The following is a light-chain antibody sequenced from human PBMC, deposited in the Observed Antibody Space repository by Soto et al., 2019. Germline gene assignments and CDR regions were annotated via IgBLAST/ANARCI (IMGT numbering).Light chain of an antibody. J-gene: IGKJ1*01. CDR1: RGVGTN. Sequence: EIVMTQSPATLSVSPGETATLSCRARRGVGTNLAWYQHRPGQAPRLLIYDASTRAPGIPGRFSGSGSGTDFSLTISSPQSEDFAVYYCQQYEQWPPWTFGQGTKVEIK. CDR2: DAS. V-gene: IGKV3D-15*01. CDR3: QQYEQWPPWT.